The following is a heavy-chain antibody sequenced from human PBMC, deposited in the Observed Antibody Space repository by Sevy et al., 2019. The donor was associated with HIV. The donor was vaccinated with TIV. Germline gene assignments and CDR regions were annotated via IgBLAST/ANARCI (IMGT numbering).Heavy chain of an antibody. CDR3: AKGISELDA. V-gene: IGHV3-15*01. Sequence: GGSLRLSCAGSGFTFKNAWMSWVRQFPGKGLEWVGRIKTKTEGGTKDYGAPAKGRFTISRDDANNMFYLEMNSLKIEDSAVYYCAKGISELDAWCKGTTVTVSS. CDR1: GFTFKNAW. D-gene: IGHD3-3*02. J-gene: IGHJ6*04. CDR2: IKTKTEGGTK.